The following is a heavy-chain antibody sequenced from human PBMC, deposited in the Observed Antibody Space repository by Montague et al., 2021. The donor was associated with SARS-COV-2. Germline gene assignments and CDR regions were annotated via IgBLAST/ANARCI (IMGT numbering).Heavy chain of an antibody. J-gene: IGHJ6*02. D-gene: IGHD3-16*01. Sequence: TLSLTCTVSGGSISSGGYYWSWVRQPPGKGLDWIGYIFYRGGTYYNPSLKSRVSMSVDTSKIQFSLNLTSVTAADTSVYYCAGATYYVMTSKAYAMDDWGQGTTVTVSS. CDR3: AGATYYVMTSKAYAMDD. V-gene: IGHV4-31*03. CDR2: IFYRGGT. CDR1: GGSISSGGYY.